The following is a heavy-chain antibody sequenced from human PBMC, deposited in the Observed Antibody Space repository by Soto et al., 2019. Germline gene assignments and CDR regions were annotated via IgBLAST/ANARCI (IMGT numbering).Heavy chain of an antibody. V-gene: IGHV2-5*01. J-gene: IGHJ3*02. CDR2: IYWSGDE. D-gene: IGHD6-6*01. CDR1: GFSLSTSGVG. Sequence: QGTLKESGPTLVKPTQTLTLTCSFSGFSLSTSGVGVGWIRQPPGKALEWLAHIYWSGDEHYRPSLKSRLSITKDTXXXXXXXXMTNMXXXXXXXXXXARGLAAXXXXXXXIWGQG. CDR3: ARGLAAXXXXXXXI.